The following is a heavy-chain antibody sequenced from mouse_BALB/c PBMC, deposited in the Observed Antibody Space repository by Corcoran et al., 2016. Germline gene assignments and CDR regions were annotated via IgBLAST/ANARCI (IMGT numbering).Heavy chain of an antibody. Sequence: QIQMVQSGPELKKPGETVKISCKASGYTFTNYGMNGGNQLLGKGLKWMGWINTYPGEPIYADDFKVRFAFSLETSASTAYLQINNLKNENTATYFCARKGDYYYGSSSFYAMDYWGQGTSVTVSS. V-gene: IGHV9-3-1*01. CDR1: GYTFTNYG. CDR3: ARKGDYYYGSSSFYAMDY. J-gene: IGHJ4*01. CDR2: INTYPGEP. D-gene: IGHD1-1*01.